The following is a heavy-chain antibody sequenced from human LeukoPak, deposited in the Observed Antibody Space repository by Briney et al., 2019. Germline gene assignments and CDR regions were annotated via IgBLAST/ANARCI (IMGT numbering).Heavy chain of an antibody. Sequence: PSETLSLTCTVSGGPISSYYWSWIRQPAGKGLEWIGRIYTSGSPNYNPSLKSRVTMSVDTSKNQFSLKLRSMTAADTALYYCARGRSATMFDYWGQGTLVTVSS. CDR1: GGPISSYY. CDR2: IYTSGSP. V-gene: IGHV4-4*07. J-gene: IGHJ4*02. CDR3: ARGRSATMFDY. D-gene: IGHD3-10*01.